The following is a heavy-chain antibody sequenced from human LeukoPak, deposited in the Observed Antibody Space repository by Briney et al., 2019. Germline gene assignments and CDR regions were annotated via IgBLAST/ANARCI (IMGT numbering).Heavy chain of an antibody. CDR3: ARGPYYDILTGQNYWFDP. CDR1: GGSISSYY. CDR2: IYTSGST. Sequence: SETLSLTCTVSGGSISSYYWSWIRQPAGKGLEWIGRIYTSGSTNYNPSLKSRVTMSVDTSKNQFSLKLSSVTAADTAVYYCARGPYYDILTGQNYWFDPWGQGTLVTVSS. V-gene: IGHV4-4*07. D-gene: IGHD3-9*01. J-gene: IGHJ5*02.